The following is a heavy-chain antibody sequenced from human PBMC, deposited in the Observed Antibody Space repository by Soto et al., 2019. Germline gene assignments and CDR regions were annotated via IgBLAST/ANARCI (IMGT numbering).Heavy chain of an antibody. V-gene: IGHV3-66*01. CDR2: IFSDGST. J-gene: IGHJ3*02. D-gene: IGHD2-21*02. CDR1: GFTVSSNY. Sequence: PGGSLRLSCAASGFTVSSNYMSWVRQAPGKGLEWVSVIFSDGSTYYADSVKGRFIVSRDNSKNTLYLQMNSLRADDTAVYYCARRGGHSQAFDIWGQGTMVTVSS. CDR3: ARRGGHSQAFDI.